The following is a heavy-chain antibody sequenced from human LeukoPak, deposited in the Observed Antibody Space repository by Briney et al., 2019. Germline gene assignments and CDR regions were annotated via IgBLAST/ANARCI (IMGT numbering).Heavy chain of an antibody. CDR3: VREAGYCAPVCVKTNWFDP. CDR2: ISNGKT. V-gene: IGHV3-23*01. D-gene: IGHD2-15*01. Sequence: GGSLRLSCAASGFPFSSHAMSWVRQPPGKGLEWVAAISNGKTYYADSVRGRFAISRNDSTNTVYLHMNSLRDEDTALYHCVREAGYCAPVCVKTNWFDPWGQGTLVTVSS. J-gene: IGHJ5*02. CDR1: GFPFSSHA.